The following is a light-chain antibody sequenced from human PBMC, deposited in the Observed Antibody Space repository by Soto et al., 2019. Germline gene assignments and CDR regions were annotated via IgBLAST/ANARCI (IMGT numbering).Light chain of an antibody. J-gene: IGKJ2*01. Sequence: TVMTQSPATLSVSPGERATLSCRASESVYSKVAWYRQKPGQAPRLLIYGASTRAPTVPDRFSGSGSGTDFTLTISSLQSDDFGVYYCQKYNNWPYTFGQGTKLEIK. V-gene: IGKV3-15*01. CDR2: GAS. CDR3: QKYNNWPYT. CDR1: ESVYSK.